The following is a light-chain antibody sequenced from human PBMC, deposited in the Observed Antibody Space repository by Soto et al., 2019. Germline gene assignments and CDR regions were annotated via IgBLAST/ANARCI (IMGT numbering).Light chain of an antibody. CDR1: QSVLYSSNNKNY. J-gene: IGKJ1*01. CDR3: QQYYSTPT. CDR2: WAS. Sequence: DIVMTQSPDSLAVSLGERATINCKSSQSVLYSSNNKNYLAWYQQKPGQPPKVLIYWASTRESGVPDRFSGSGYGTDVTLTISRLQAEDVAVYYCQQYYSTPTFGQGTKVEIK. V-gene: IGKV4-1*01.